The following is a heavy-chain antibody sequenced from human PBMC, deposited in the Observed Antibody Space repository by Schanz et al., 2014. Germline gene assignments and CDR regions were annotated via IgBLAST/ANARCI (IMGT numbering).Heavy chain of an antibody. J-gene: IGHJ4*02. D-gene: IGHD6-13*01. CDR1: GYTFTSDS. Sequence: QAQLMQSGPELKRPGASVKVSCKASGYTFTSDSMHWVRQAPGQGLEWMGMINPSGGSTTYAQKFQGGVTMTRDTSTSAVYMELSSLRSEDTAVYYCARDGVDAAAGGDYWGQGTLVTVSS. CDR3: ARDGVDAAAGGDY. V-gene: IGHV1-46*03. CDR2: INPSGGST.